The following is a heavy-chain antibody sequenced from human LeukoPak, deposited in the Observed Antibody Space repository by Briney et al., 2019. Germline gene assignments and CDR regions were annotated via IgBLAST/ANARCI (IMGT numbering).Heavy chain of an antibody. J-gene: IGHJ4*02. CDR1: GGSFSGYS. V-gene: IGHV4-34*01. Sequence: KPSETLSLTCAVYGGSFSGYSWSWIRQPPGKGLEWIGEINHSGSTNYNPSLKSRVTISVDTSKNQFSLKLSSVTAADTAVYYCAREARYDFWSGYYSPDYWGQGTLVTVSS. CDR3: AREARYDFWSGYYSPDY. D-gene: IGHD3-3*01. CDR2: INHSGST.